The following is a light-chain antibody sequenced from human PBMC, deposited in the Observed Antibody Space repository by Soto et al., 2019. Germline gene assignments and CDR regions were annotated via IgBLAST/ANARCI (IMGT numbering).Light chain of an antibody. J-gene: IGKJ2*03. Sequence: DIVMTQSPDSLAVSLGERATINCKSSQTILYSSNNKNYLSWFQLKPGQPPKLLIYWASTRDSGVSARFGGSGSGTDFTLTISSLQAEDVAVYYCQQYYSIPYSFGQGTKLEIK. CDR2: WAS. CDR1: QTILYSSNNKNY. CDR3: QQYYSIPYS. V-gene: IGKV4-1*01.